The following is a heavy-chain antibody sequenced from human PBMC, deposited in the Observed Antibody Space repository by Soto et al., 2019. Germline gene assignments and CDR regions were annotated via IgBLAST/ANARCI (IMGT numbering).Heavy chain of an antibody. Sequence: PSETLSLTCTVSGGSISSSSYYWGWIRQPPGKGLEWIGSIYYSGSTYYNPSLKSRVTISVDTSKNQFSLKLSSVTAADTAVYYCAREVSGYSSGWYVDYWGQGTLVTVSS. V-gene: IGHV4-39*02. CDR1: GGSISSSSYY. CDR3: AREVSGYSSGWYVDY. J-gene: IGHJ4*02. CDR2: IYYSGST. D-gene: IGHD6-19*01.